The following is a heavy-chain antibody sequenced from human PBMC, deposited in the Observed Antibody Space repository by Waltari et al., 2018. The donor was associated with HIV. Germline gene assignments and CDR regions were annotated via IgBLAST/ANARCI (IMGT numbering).Heavy chain of an antibody. D-gene: IGHD3-22*01. Sequence: EVLLAASGGGLIQPGGSLGLSCTAPTFSISAQPVTWIRQAPGGSLEWVAVIYPDDTTHYADSVSGRFTISRAKSRTKVFLLMNSLFVDDTATYFCATGVRYYGPWGQGTRVTVSS. J-gene: IGHJ5*02. V-gene: IGHV3-53*01. CDR1: TFSISAQP. CDR2: IYPDDTT. CDR3: ATGVRYYGP.